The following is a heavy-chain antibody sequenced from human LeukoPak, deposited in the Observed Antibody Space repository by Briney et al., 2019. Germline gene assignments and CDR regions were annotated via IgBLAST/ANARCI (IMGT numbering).Heavy chain of an antibody. CDR1: GFTFSNFE. CDR3: ARDHNGPYTFDY. J-gene: IGHJ4*02. D-gene: IGHD2-2*02. V-gene: IGHV3-48*03. CDR2: ISSSGSTI. Sequence: GGSLRLSCAASGFTFSNFEMNWVRQAPGKGLDWVSYISSSGSTIYYADSVKGRFTISRDNAKNSLYLQMNSLRAEDTAVYYCARDHNGPYTFDYWGQGTLVTVSS.